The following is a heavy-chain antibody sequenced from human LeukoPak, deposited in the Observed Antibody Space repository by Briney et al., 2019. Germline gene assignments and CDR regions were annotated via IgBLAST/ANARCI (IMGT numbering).Heavy chain of an antibody. CDR1: GFTFSSYT. V-gene: IGHV3-48*02. J-gene: IGHJ4*02. Sequence: GGSLRLSCAASGFTFSSYTMNWVRQAPGKGLEWVSYISSSTNTIYYADSVKGRFTISRDNAKNSLFLQMNSLRDEDTAVYYCARDLNPEHPTEWFEEEDYWGQGTLVTVSS. CDR2: ISSSTNTI. CDR3: ARDLNPEHPTEWFEEEDY. D-gene: IGHD3-10*01.